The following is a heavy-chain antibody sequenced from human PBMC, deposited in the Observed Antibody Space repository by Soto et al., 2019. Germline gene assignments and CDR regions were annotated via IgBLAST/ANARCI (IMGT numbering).Heavy chain of an antibody. D-gene: IGHD3-10*01. CDR2: IIPIFGTA. V-gene: IGHV1-69*06. Sequence: SVKVSCKASGGTFSSYAISWVRQAPGQGLEWMGGIIPIFGTANYAQKFQGRVTITADKSTSTAYMELSSLRSEDTAVYYCASRGVIHHGMDVWGQGTTVTVAS. CDR1: GGTFSSYA. CDR3: ASRGVIHHGMDV. J-gene: IGHJ6*02.